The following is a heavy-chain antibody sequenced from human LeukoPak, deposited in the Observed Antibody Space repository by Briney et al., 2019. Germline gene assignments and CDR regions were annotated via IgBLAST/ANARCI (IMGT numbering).Heavy chain of an antibody. CDR2: ISSSSSTI. J-gene: IGHJ5*02. V-gene: IGHV3-48*01. CDR1: GFTFSRYS. D-gene: IGHD3-10*01. Sequence: GGSLRLSCAASGFTFSRYSLNWVRQAPGKGLEWISYISSSSSTIYHADSVKGRFTISRDTSRNTLYLQMNSLRTDDTAVYYCAKDLMRDRWFGESWGQGTLVTVSS. CDR3: AKDLMRDRWFGES.